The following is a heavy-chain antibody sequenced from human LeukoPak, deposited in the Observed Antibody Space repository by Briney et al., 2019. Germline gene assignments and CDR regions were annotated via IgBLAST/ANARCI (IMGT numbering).Heavy chain of an antibody. CDR3: TTDLLWFGELLTQSDNWFDP. CDR2: ISGSGGSK. Sequence: GGSLRLSCAASGFTFSSYAMSWVRQAPGKGLEWVSAISGSGGSKYYADSVKGRFTISRDNSKNTLYLQMNSLKTEDTAVYYCTTDLLWFGELLTQSDNWFDPWGQGTLVTVSS. V-gene: IGHV3-23*01. CDR1: GFTFSSYA. D-gene: IGHD3-10*01. J-gene: IGHJ5*02.